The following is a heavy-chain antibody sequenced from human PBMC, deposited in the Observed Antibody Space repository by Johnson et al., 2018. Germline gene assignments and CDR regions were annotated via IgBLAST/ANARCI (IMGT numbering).Heavy chain of an antibody. CDR2: IYPGDSDT. D-gene: IGHD6-19*01. CDR1: GYSFTSYW. Sequence: VQLVQSGAEVKKPGESLKISCKGSGYSFTSYWIGWVRQMPGKGLEWMGIIYPGDSDTRYSPSFPGQVTIPADQSISTAYLQWSSLKAPDTAMYYCARQGQQGSGWHNWFDPWGQGTLVTVSS. V-gene: IGHV5-51*01. J-gene: IGHJ5*02. CDR3: ARQGQQGSGWHNWFDP.